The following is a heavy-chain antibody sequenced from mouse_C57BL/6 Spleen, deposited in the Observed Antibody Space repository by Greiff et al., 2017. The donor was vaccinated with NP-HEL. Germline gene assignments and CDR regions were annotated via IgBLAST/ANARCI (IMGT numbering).Heavy chain of an antibody. CDR3: ARSDITTVVATKFDY. D-gene: IGHD1-1*01. CDR2: INPGSGGT. J-gene: IGHJ2*01. Sequence: QVQLQQSGAELVRPGTSVKVSCKASGYAFTNYLIEWVKQRPGQGLEWIGVINPGSGGTNYNEKFKGKATLTADKSSSTAYMQLSSLTSEDSAVYFCARSDITTVVATKFDYWGQGTTLTVSS. V-gene: IGHV1-54*01. CDR1: GYAFTNYL.